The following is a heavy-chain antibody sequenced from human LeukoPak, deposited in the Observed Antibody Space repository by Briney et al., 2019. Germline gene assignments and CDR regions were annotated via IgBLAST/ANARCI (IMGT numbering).Heavy chain of an antibody. V-gene: IGHV3-30-3*01. CDR3: ARDLVPTAMAELFDY. D-gene: IGHD5-18*01. Sequence: PGRSLRLSCAASGFTFSSYAMHWVRQAPGKGLEWVAVISYDGSNKYYADSVKGRFTISRDNSKNTLYLQMNSLRVEDTAVYYCARDLVPTAMAELFDYWGQGTLVTVSS. CDR1: GFTFSSYA. J-gene: IGHJ4*02. CDR2: ISYDGSNK.